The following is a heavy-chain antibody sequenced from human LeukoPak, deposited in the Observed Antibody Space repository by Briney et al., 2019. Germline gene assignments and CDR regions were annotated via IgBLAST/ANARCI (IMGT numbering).Heavy chain of an antibody. Sequence: PSETLSLTCTVSAGSISSSSYYWGWIRQPPGKGLEWIGSIYYSGSTYYNPSLKSRVTISVDTSKNQFSLKLSSVTAADTAVYYCARGYDSSGPIDYWGQGTLVTVSS. CDR1: AGSISSSSYY. D-gene: IGHD3-22*01. CDR3: ARGYDSSGPIDY. V-gene: IGHV4-39*07. CDR2: IYYSGST. J-gene: IGHJ4*02.